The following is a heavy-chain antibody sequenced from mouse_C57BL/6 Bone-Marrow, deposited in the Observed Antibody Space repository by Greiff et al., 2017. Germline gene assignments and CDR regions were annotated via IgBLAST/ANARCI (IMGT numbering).Heavy chain of an antibody. V-gene: IGHV5-4*01. CDR1: GFTFSSYA. CDR3: AREGGSLGY. J-gene: IGHJ3*01. CDR2: ISDGGSYT. D-gene: IGHD4-1*01. Sequence: EVNVVESGGGLVKPGGSLKLSCAASGFTFSSYAMSWVRQTPEKRLEWVATISDGGSYTYYPDNVKGRFTISRDNAKNNLYLQMSHLKSEDTAMYYCAREGGSLGYWGQGTLVTVSA.